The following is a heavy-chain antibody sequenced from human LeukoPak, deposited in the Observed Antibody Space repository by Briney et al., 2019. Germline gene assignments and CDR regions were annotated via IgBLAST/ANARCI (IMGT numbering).Heavy chain of an antibody. V-gene: IGHV3-21*01. CDR1: GFTFSSHS. J-gene: IGHJ6*03. Sequence: GGSLRPSCAASGFTFSSHSMNWVRQAPGKGLEWVSSISSSSSYIYYADSVKGRFTISRDNAKNSLYLQMNSLRAEDTAVYYCARRDYYYYYMDVWGKGTTVTVSS. CDR2: ISSSSSYI. CDR3: ARRDYYYYYMDV.